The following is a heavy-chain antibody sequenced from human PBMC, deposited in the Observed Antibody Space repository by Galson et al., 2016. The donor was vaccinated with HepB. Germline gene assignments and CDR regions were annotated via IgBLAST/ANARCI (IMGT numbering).Heavy chain of an antibody. D-gene: IGHD1-26*01. Sequence: SLRLSCAASGFTFSIYSMNWVRQSPGKGLEWISYIDGESGIILYADSVKGRFTISRDNAEDSLHLQMNTLRGEDTAVYYCARDGTGTGGYSGAFYWGQGSLVTVSS. CDR2: IDGESGII. J-gene: IGHJ1*01. V-gene: IGHV3-48*04. CDR3: ARDGTGTGGYSGAFY. CDR1: GFTFSIYS.